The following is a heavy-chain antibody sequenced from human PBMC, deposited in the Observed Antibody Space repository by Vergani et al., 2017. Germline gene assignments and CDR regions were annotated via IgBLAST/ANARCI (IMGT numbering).Heavy chain of an antibody. Sequence: QVQLQQWGAGLLKPSETLSLTCAVDGGYFSGYYWSWIRQPPGKGLEWIGEINHSGSTNYNPSLKSRVTISVDTSKNQFSLKLSSVTAADTAVYYCARGTGYPPYGMDVWGQGTTVTVSS. CDR3: ARGTGYPPYGMDV. CDR1: GGYFSGYY. J-gene: IGHJ6*02. CDR2: INHSGST. D-gene: IGHD3-9*01. V-gene: IGHV4-34*01.